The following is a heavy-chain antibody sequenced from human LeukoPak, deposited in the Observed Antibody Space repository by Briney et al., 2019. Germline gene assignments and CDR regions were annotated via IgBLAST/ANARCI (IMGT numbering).Heavy chain of an antibody. CDR3: AREAAVRTTMTPRYYYYYYGMDV. Sequence: SETLSLTCAVYGGSFSGYYWSWIRQPPGKGLEWIGEINHSGSTNYNPSLKSRVTISVDTSKNQFSLKLSSVTAADTAVYYCAREAAVRTTMTPRYYYYYYGMDVWGQGTTVTVSS. J-gene: IGHJ6*02. V-gene: IGHV4-34*01. D-gene: IGHD3-22*01. CDR2: INHSGST. CDR1: GGSFSGYY.